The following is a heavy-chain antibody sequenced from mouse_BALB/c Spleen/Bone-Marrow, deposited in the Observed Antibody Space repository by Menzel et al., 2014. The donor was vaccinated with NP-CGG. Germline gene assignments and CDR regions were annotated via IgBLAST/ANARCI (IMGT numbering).Heavy chain of an antibody. Sequence: EVQRVESGPELEKPGASVKISCKASGYSFTGYNMNWVKQSNGKSLEWIGNIDPYSGGTSYNQKFKGKAILTVDKSSSTAYMQLKSLTSEDSAVYYCARSWVNYFDYWGQGTTLTVSS. CDR2: IDPYSGGT. D-gene: IGHD2-1*01. CDR3: ARSWVNYFDY. J-gene: IGHJ2*01. CDR1: GYSFTGYN. V-gene: IGHV1-39*01.